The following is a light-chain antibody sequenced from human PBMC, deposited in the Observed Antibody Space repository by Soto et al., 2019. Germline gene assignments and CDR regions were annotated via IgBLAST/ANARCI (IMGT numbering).Light chain of an antibody. J-gene: IGKJ5*01. Sequence: DIQMTQSPSSLSASVGDRVTITCLASQSISSYLNWYQQKPGKAPKLLIYAASSLQSGVPSRFSGSGSGTDFTLTISSLQPEDVATYYCQQSYSTPITFGRGTRLEIK. CDR3: QQSYSTPIT. V-gene: IGKV1-39*01. CDR2: AAS. CDR1: QSISSY.